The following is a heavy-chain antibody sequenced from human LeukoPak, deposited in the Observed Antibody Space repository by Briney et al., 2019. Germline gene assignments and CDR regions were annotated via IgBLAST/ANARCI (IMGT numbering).Heavy chain of an antibody. CDR2: MNPNSGNT. CDR3: ARRGSSSWYGNYYYGMDV. V-gene: IGHV1-8*01. J-gene: IGHJ6*02. Sequence: ASVKVSCKASGYTFTSYDINWVRQATGQGLEWMGWMNPNSGNTGYAQKFQGRVTMTRNTSISTAYMELSSLRSEDTAVYYCARRGSSSWYGNYYYGMDVWGQGTTVTVSS. D-gene: IGHD6-13*01. CDR1: GYTFTSYD.